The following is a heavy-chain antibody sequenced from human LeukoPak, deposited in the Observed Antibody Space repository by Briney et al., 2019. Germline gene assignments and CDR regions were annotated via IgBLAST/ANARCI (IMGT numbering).Heavy chain of an antibody. CDR3: ARDLLIRGWLFDAFDI. Sequence: PSETLSLTCTVSGGSISSYYWSWIRQPAGKGLEWIGRTYTSGSTNYNPSLKSRVTMSVDTSKNQFSLKLSSVTAADTAVYYCARDLLIRGWLFDAFDIWGQGTMVTVSS. D-gene: IGHD3-9*01. CDR1: GGSISSYY. V-gene: IGHV4-4*07. CDR2: TYTSGST. J-gene: IGHJ3*02.